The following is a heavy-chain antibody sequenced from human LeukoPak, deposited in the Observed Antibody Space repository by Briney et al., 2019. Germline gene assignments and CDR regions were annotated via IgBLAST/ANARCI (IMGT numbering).Heavy chain of an antibody. D-gene: IGHD3-10*01. CDR3: ARDPVRFGGAFDI. J-gene: IGHJ3*02. V-gene: IGHV1-2*02. CDR1: GYTFTGYY. CDR2: INPNSGGT. Sequence: ASVKVSCKASGYTFTGYYMHWVRQAPGQGLEWMGWINPNSGGTNYAQKFQGRVTMTRDTSISTAYMELGRLRSDDTAVYYCARDPVRFGGAFDIWGQGTMVTVSS.